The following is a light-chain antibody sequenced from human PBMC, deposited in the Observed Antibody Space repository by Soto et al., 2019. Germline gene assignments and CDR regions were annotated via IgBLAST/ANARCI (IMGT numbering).Light chain of an antibody. J-gene: IGLJ1*01. Sequence: QSVLTQPPSASGTPGQRVTISCSGNSSNFGSNYVYWYQQLPGTAPKLLIYRNNQRPSGVPDRFSGSKSGTSASLAISGLRSEDEADYYCAAWDDSLSGHYVFGTGTKVTVL. CDR3: AAWDDSLSGHYV. CDR1: SSNFGSNY. V-gene: IGLV1-47*01. CDR2: RNN.